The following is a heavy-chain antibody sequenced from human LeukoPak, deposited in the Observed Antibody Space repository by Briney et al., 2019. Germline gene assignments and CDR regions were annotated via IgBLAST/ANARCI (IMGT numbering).Heavy chain of an antibody. J-gene: IGHJ4*02. Sequence: PSQTLSLTCTVSGDSISSGSYYWNWIRQPAGKGLEWIGRVYMNRNINYNPSLKSRVTISADTSKNQFSLQLTSVTAADTAVYYCASLGSNDYWGQGTLVTVSS. V-gene: IGHV4-61*02. CDR1: GDSISSGSYY. CDR3: ASLGSNDY. CDR2: VYMNRNI. D-gene: IGHD2-15*01.